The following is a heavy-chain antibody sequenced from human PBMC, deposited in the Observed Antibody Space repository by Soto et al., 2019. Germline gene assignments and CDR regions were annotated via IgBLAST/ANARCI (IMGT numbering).Heavy chain of an antibody. Sequence: GGSLRLSCAASGFTFSNYAMNWVRQAPGKGLEWVSCISGSGDSTYYADSVKGRFTITRDNSQNTLYLQMNSLRADDTAKYYCAKDRMTTVGGLIDQATFDYWGQGTLVTVSS. CDR3: AKDRMTTVGGLIDQATFDY. CDR2: ISGSGDST. J-gene: IGHJ4*02. D-gene: IGHD3-16*02. V-gene: IGHV3-23*01. CDR1: GFTFSNYA.